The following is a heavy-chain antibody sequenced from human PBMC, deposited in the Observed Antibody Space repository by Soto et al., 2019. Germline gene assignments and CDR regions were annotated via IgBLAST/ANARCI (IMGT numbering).Heavy chain of an antibody. D-gene: IGHD2-2*01. Sequence: ASVKVSCKASGYTFTSYDINWVRQATGQGLEWMGWMNPNSGNTGYAQKLQGRVTMTRNTSISTAYMELSSLRSEDTAVYYCARGRLVPAAMFTTSPQQYYYYYMDVWGKGTTVTVSS. CDR3: ARGRLVPAAMFTTSPQQYYYYYMDV. J-gene: IGHJ6*03. V-gene: IGHV1-8*01. CDR2: MNPNSGNT. CDR1: GYTFTSYD.